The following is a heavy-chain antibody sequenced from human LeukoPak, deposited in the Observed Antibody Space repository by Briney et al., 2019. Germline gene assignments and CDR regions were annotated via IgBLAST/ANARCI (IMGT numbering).Heavy chain of an antibody. CDR2: IYSGGST. CDR3: ASKIWGGAFDI. Sequence: EGSLRLSCAASGFTVSSNYMSWVRQAPGKGLEWVSVIYSGGSTYYADSVKGRFTISRDNAKNSLYLQMNSLRAEDTAVYYCASKIWGGAFDIWGQGTMVTVSS. V-gene: IGHV3-66*01. J-gene: IGHJ3*02. CDR1: GFTVSSNY. D-gene: IGHD3-16*01.